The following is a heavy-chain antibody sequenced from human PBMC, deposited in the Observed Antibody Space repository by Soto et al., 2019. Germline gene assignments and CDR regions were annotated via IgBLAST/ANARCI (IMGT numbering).Heavy chain of an antibody. Sequence: GGSLRLSCAASGFTFSSYAMSWVRQAPGKGLEWVSAISGSGGSTYYADSVKGRFTISRDNSKNTLYLQMNSLRAEDTAVHYCAKGIVDIVAINWFDPWGQGTLVTVSS. J-gene: IGHJ5*02. CDR1: GFTFSSYA. D-gene: IGHD5-12*01. CDR2: ISGSGGST. CDR3: AKGIVDIVAINWFDP. V-gene: IGHV3-23*01.